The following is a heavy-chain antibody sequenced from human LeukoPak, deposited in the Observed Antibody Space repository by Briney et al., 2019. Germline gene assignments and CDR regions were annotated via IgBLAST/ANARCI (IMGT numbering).Heavy chain of an antibody. V-gene: IGHV3-23*01. D-gene: IGHD3-22*01. CDR2: ISGGGGST. CDR3: AKDLGLYDSSGYYFTSFDY. Sequence: PGGSLRLSCAASGFTFSSYAMSWVRQAPGKGLEWVSAISGGGGSTYYADSVKGRFTISRDNSKNTLYLQMNSLRAEDTAVYYCAKDLGLYDSSGYYFTSFDYWGQGTLVTVSS. J-gene: IGHJ4*02. CDR1: GFTFSSYA.